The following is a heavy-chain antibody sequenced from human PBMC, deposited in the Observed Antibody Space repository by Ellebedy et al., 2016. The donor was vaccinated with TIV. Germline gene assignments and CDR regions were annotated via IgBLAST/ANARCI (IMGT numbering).Heavy chain of an antibody. V-gene: IGHV3-73*01. CDR1: GFTFTGAA. CDR3: TTDVVAAWVIEH. D-gene: IGHD5-12*01. J-gene: IGHJ1*01. CDR2: IRSKSRNYAT. Sequence: PGGSLRLSCAASGFTFTGAAIHWVRQAPGNGLEWLGRIRSKSRNYATAYAASVKGRLTVSRDDSENTAHLQMNSLKIEDTAVYDCTTDVVAAWVIEHWGQGTLVTVSS.